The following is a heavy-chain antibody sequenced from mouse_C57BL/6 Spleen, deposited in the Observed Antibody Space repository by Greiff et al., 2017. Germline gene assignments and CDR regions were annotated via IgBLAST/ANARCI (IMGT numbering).Heavy chain of an antibody. CDR3: ARGVYYGSSFAY. Sequence: VQLQQSGAELVRPGSSVKLSCKASGYTFTSYWMPWVKQRPIQGLEWIGNIDPSDSETHYNQKFKDKATLTVDKSSSTAYMQLSSLTSEDSAVYYCARGVYYGSSFAYWGQGTLVTVSA. CDR2: IDPSDSET. CDR1: GYTFTSYW. D-gene: IGHD1-1*01. V-gene: IGHV1-52*01. J-gene: IGHJ3*01.